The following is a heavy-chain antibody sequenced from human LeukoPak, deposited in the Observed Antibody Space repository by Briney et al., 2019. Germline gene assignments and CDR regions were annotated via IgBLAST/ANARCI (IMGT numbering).Heavy chain of an antibody. D-gene: IGHD3-10*01. V-gene: IGHV3-7*01. CDR2: INPAASEK. CDR1: GFTFSDYW. J-gene: IGHJ4*02. CDR3: ASYYYGSGTSLGY. Sequence: GGSLRLSCAASGFTFSDYWVTWVRQAPGKGLEWVANINPAASEKYYVGSVKGRFTISRDNAKNSLYLQMNSLRAEDTAVYYCASYYYGSGTSLGYWGQGTLVTVSS.